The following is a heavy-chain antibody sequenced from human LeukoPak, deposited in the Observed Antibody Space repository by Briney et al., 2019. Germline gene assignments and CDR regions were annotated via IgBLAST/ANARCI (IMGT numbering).Heavy chain of an antibody. V-gene: IGHV3-23*01. J-gene: IGHJ4*02. CDR1: GFTFSSHA. CDR3: AKDLGPLVVVTLFDY. CDR2: ISGSGGST. D-gene: IGHD3-22*01. Sequence: GGSLRLSCAASGFTFSSHAMSWVRQAPGKGLEWVSAISGSGGSTYYADSVKGRYTISRDNSKNTLYLQMNSLRAEDTAVYYCAKDLGPLVVVTLFDYWGQGTLVTVSS.